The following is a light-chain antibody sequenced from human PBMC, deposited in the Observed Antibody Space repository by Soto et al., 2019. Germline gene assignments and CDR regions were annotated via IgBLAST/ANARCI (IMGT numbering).Light chain of an antibody. Sequence: QSALTQPASVSGSPGQSITISCTGTSSDIGGYNYVSWYQQHPDKAPQLIIYDVTNRPSGVSNRFSGSKSGNTASLTISGLQAEDEADYYCSSYTSSNTLVVFGGGTKLTVL. CDR2: DVT. J-gene: IGLJ2*01. V-gene: IGLV2-14*01. CDR1: SSDIGGYNY. CDR3: SSYTSSNTLVV.